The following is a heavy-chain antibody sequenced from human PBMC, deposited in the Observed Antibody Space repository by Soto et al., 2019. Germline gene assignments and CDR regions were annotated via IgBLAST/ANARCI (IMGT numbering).Heavy chain of an antibody. J-gene: IGHJ6*02. D-gene: IGHD3-16*01. Sequence: PVGSLRLSCAASGFTFSSYSMNWVRQAPGKGLEWVSSISSSSSYIYYADSVKGRFTISRDNAKNSLYLQMNSLRAEDTAVYYCARDAPIKYYDYVWGSYIIGESHYYYGMDVWGQGTTVTVS. CDR1: GFTFSSYS. V-gene: IGHV3-21*01. CDR3: ARDAPIKYYDYVWGSYIIGESHYYYGMDV. CDR2: ISSSSSYI.